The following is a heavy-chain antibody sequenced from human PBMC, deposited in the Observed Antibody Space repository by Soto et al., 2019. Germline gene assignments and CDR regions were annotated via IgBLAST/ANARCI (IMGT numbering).Heavy chain of an antibody. D-gene: IGHD5-18*01. CDR1: GYTFTSYA. J-gene: IGHJ4*02. Sequence: GASVKVSCKASGYTFTSYAMHWVRQAPGQRLEWMGWINAGNGNTKYSQKFQGRVTITRDTSASTAYMELSSLRSEDTAVYYCAIPLGYSYGTGYFDYWGQGTLVTVSS. CDR3: AIPLGYSYGTGYFDY. CDR2: INAGNGNT. V-gene: IGHV1-3*01.